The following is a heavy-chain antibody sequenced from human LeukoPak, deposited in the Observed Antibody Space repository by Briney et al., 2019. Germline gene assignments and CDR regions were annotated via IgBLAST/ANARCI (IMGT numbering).Heavy chain of an antibody. CDR3: ARDRHWNQGNFDY. J-gene: IGHJ4*02. CDR2: INPNSGDT. CDR1: GYTITGYY. V-gene: IGHV1-2*02. D-gene: IGHD1-1*01. Sequence: GASVKVSCKASGYTITGYYIHWVRQAPGQGLEWMGWINPNSGDTNYAQEFQGRVTMTRDTSINTAFMELSRLRSDDTAVYYCARDRHWNQGNFDYWGQGTLVTVSS.